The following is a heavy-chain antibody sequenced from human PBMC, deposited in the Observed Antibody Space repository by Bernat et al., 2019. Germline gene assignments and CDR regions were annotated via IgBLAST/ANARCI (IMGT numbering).Heavy chain of an antibody. V-gene: IGHV1-18*01. J-gene: IGHJ5*02. CDR1: GYTFTSYG. CDR3: ALQYYYDSSGSNWFDP. Sequence: QVQLVQSGAEVKKPGASVKVSCKASGYTFTSYGISWVRQAPGQGLEWMGWISAYNGNTNYAQKLQGRVTMTTDTSTSTAYMELRSLRSDDTAVYYCALQYYYDSSGSNWFDPRGQGTLVTVSS. D-gene: IGHD3-22*01. CDR2: ISAYNGNT.